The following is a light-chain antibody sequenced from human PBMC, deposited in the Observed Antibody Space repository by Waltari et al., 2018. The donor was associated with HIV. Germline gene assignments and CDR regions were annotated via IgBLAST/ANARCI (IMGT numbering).Light chain of an antibody. CDR1: SSDVGSYNL. Sequence: QSALTQPASVSGSPGQSITISCTGTSSDVGSYNLVSWYQQHPGKAPKLMIYEVSKLPSGVSNRFLGSKSGNTASLTISGLQAEDEADYYCCSYAGSSTVVFGTGTKVTVL. CDR3: CSYAGSSTVV. V-gene: IGLV2-23*02. CDR2: EVS. J-gene: IGLJ1*01.